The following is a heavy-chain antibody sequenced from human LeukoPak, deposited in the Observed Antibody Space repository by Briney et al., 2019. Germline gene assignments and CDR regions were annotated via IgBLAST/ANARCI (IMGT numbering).Heavy chain of an antibody. Sequence: ASVKVSCKASGYTFTTYYMHWVRQAPGQGLEWMGMINPSGGSTNYAQKFQGRVTMTRDTSTSTVYMVLSSLRSEDTAVYYCARVHPVWGSSRSGPKFDFDFWGQGTLVTVSS. CDR3: ARVHPVWGSSRSGPKFDFDF. V-gene: IGHV1-46*01. CDR2: INPSGGST. J-gene: IGHJ4*02. D-gene: IGHD3-16*02. CDR1: GYTFTTYY.